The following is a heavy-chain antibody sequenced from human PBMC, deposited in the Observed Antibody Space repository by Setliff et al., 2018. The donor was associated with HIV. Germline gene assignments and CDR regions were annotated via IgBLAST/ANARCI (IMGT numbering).Heavy chain of an antibody. CDR2: IYYNGST. D-gene: IGHD3-10*01. V-gene: IGHV4-59*01. CDR1: GGSISTYY. CDR3: VRVGKYYGSGNYFWFDY. J-gene: IGHJ4*02. Sequence: SETLSLTCTVSGGSISTYYWSWIRQSPGNGLEWIGYIYYNGSTNYNPSLKSRVTISVDTSKNQFSLKVNSVTAADTGVYYCVRVGKYYGSGNYFWFDYWGQGTPVTV.